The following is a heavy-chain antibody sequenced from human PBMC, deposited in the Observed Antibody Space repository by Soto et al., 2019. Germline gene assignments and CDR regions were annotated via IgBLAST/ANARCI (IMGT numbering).Heavy chain of an antibody. CDR3: ARVRCWGTTDICFPGYFDL. CDR2: IYSGGNT. D-gene: IGHD1-1*01. V-gene: IGHV3-66*01. CDR1: GFTVSSNY. J-gene: IGHJ2*01. Sequence: EVQLVESGGGLVQPGGSLRLSCAASGFTVSSNYMSWVRRAPGKGLEWVSFIYSGGNTYDADSVKGRFTISRASSNNTLYLQMNSLRAEDTSVYYCARVRCWGTTDICFPGYFDLWGRGTLVTDSS.